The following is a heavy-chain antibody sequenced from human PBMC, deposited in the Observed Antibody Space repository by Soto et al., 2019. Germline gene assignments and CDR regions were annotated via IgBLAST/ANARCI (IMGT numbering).Heavy chain of an antibody. J-gene: IGHJ4*02. Sequence: QVQLVQSGAEVKKPGSSVKVSCKASGGTFSSYAISWVRQAPGQGLEWMGGIIPIFGTANYAQKFQGRVTITADESTSTAYMELSSLRSEDTAVYYCARGRYYDSSGNTKTGDHYWGQGTLVTVSS. V-gene: IGHV1-69*01. CDR2: IIPIFGTA. D-gene: IGHD3-22*01. CDR1: GGTFSSYA. CDR3: ARGRYYDSSGNTKTGDHY.